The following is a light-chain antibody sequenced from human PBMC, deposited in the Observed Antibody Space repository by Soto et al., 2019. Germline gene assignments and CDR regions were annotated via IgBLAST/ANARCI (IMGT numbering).Light chain of an antibody. J-gene: IGKJ5*01. Sequence: DIQLTQSPSSLSASVGDRITITCQASQDISNYLNWYQQKPGKAPNLLIYDTSSLEAGLPSRFRGSGSGTDFTFTISRLQPEDIATYYCQQYENLPTFGQGTRLEIK. V-gene: IGKV1-33*01. CDR1: QDISNY. CDR3: QQYENLPT. CDR2: DTS.